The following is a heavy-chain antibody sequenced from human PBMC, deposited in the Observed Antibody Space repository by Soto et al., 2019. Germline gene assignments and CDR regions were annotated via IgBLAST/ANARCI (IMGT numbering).Heavy chain of an antibody. CDR2: IKQDGSEK. Sequence: EVQLVESGGGLVQPGGSLRLSCAASGFTFSSYWMSWVRQAPGKGLEWVANIKQDGSEKYYVDSVKGRFTISRDNAKNSLYLQVYSLRAEDTAVYYCARDVLRFLEWLLPTFDYWGQGTLVTVSS. CDR3: ARDVLRFLEWLLPTFDY. D-gene: IGHD3-3*01. CDR1: GFTFSSYW. J-gene: IGHJ4*02. V-gene: IGHV3-7*01.